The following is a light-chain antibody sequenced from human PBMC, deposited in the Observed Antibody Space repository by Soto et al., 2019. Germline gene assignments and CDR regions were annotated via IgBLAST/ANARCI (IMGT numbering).Light chain of an antibody. CDR3: QQSYSAQYT. CDR2: KAS. Sequence: DIQMTQSPSTLSASVGDRVTITCRASQSISSWLAWYQQKPGKAPKLLISKASSLESGVPSRFSGSGSGTEFTLTISSLQPDDFATYFCQQSYSAQYTFGQGTMLEIK. V-gene: IGKV1-5*03. CDR1: QSISSW. J-gene: IGKJ2*01.